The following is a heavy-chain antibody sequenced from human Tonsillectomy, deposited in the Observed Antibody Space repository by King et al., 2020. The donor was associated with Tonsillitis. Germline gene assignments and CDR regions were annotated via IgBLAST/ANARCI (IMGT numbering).Heavy chain of an antibody. CDR3: AKGGVVGYCSTTTCAVFDY. V-gene: IGHV3-30*18. CDR2: ISYDGTFD. D-gene: IGHD2-2*01. J-gene: IGHJ4*02. Sequence: VQLVESGGGVVQTGRSLRLSCAASGFTFSGHAMHWVRQAPGKGLEWVAVISYDGTFDYYADSVKGRLTISRDNSKNTLFLHMNSLRVEDTAVYYCAKGGVVGYCSTTTCAVFDYWGQGTLVTVSS. CDR1: GFTFSGHA.